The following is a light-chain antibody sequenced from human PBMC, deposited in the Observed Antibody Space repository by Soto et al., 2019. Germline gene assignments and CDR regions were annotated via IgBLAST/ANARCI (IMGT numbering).Light chain of an antibody. CDR2: ENN. CDR3: QTYDSSLSGYV. V-gene: IGLV1-40*01. Sequence: QSVLTQPPSVSEAPGQRVTISCTGSSSNIGAGYEAHWYQQVPGTAPKLLIYENNNRPSAVPDRFSGSKSGTSASLAIAGRQAEDEAEYYCQTYDSSLSGYVFGTGTKLTVL. J-gene: IGLJ1*01. CDR1: SSNIGAGYE.